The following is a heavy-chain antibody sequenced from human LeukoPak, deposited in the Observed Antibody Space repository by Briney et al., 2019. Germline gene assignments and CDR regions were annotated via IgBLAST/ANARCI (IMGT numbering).Heavy chain of an antibody. Sequence: QPGRSLRLSCAASGFTFSSYAMHWVRQAPGKGLEWVAFIRYDGSNKYYADSVKGRFTISRDNSKNTLYLQMNSLRAEDTAVYYCAKGRLEDYYDSSGYFVFDYWGQGTLVTVSS. CDR1: GFTFSSYA. CDR3: AKGRLEDYYDSSGYFVFDY. J-gene: IGHJ4*02. D-gene: IGHD3-22*01. V-gene: IGHV3-30*02. CDR2: IRYDGSNK.